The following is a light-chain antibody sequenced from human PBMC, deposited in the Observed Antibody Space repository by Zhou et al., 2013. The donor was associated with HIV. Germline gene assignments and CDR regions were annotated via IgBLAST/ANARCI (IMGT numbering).Light chain of an antibody. Sequence: EIVLTQSPGTLSLSPGDRATLSCRASQSLSSSYLAWYQQKPGQAPRLLIYGASSRAPGIPDRFSGSGSGTDFTLTISRLEPEDFAVYSCQQYASSPRTFGQGTKVEIK. V-gene: IGKV3-20*01. CDR2: GAS. CDR1: QSLSSSY. J-gene: IGKJ1*01. CDR3: QQYASSPRT.